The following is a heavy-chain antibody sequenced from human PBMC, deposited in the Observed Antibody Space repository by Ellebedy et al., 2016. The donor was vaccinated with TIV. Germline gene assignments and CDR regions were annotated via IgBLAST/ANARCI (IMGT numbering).Heavy chain of an antibody. V-gene: IGHV4-59*01. CDR2: IFNSGST. D-gene: IGHD3-9*01. CDR3: ARDNYDILTGSQNWFDP. CDR1: GGSISNSY. J-gene: IGHJ5*02. Sequence: PSETLSLTCTVSGGSISNSYWSWVRQPPGKGLEWIGYIFNSGSTNYNPSLKSRVTISVDTSKNQFSLKLRSVTAADTAVYYCARDNYDILTGSQNWFDPWGQGTLVTVSS.